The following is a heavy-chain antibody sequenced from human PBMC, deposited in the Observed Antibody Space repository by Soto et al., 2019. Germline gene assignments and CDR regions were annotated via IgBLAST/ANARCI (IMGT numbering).Heavy chain of an antibody. CDR1: GGTFSTYA. D-gene: IGHD5-18*01. J-gene: IGHJ6*02. Sequence: GASVKVSCKTSGGTFSTYAISWVRQAPGQGLEWMGGIIPIFTTPNYAQKFQGRVTIIADESTTTAYMELSSLRSEDTAVYYCARARAFTYGPSYYYYGMDVWGQGTTVTVSS. V-gene: IGHV1-69*13. CDR3: ARARAFTYGPSYYYYGMDV. CDR2: IIPIFTTP.